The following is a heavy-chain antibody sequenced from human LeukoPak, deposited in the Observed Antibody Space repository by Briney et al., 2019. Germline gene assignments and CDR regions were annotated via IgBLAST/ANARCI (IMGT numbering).Heavy chain of an antibody. V-gene: IGHV3-23*01. CDR1: GFTFSSYA. CDR2: ISGSGGST. Sequence: PGGSLRLSCAASGFTFSSYAMSWVRQAPGEGLEWVSAISGSGGSTYYADSVKGRFTISRDNSKNTLYLQMNSLRAEDTAVYYCAKGGLYDFWSGQYYYYYYMDVWGKGTTVTVSS. D-gene: IGHD3-3*01. J-gene: IGHJ6*03. CDR3: AKGGLYDFWSGQYYYYYYMDV.